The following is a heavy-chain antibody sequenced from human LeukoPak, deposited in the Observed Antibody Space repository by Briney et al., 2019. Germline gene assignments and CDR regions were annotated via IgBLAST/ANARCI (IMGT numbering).Heavy chain of an antibody. CDR1: GFSLSTSGMC. V-gene: IGHV2-70*01. Sequence: KESGPTLVKPSQTLTLTCTFSGFSLSTSGMCVSWIRQPPGKALEWLSLIDLDDDKYYSTSLKTRLTSSNDTSKNQVVLTMTNMDPVDTATYYCARIRGYSSSWYYFDYWGQGTLVTVSS. J-gene: IGHJ4*02. CDR3: ARIRGYSSSWYYFDY. D-gene: IGHD6-13*01. CDR2: IDLDDDK.